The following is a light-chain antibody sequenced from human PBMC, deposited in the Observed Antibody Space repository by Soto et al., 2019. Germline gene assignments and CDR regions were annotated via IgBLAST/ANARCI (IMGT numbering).Light chain of an antibody. CDR2: AAS. CDR1: QSITSY. J-gene: IGKJ1*01. V-gene: IGKV1-39*01. Sequence: DIHMTXXXXSLSASVGDRVTITCRARQSITSYLNWYQQKPGKAPKLLIYAASSLQSGVPSRFSGSGSGTDFTLTITSLQPEDSATFYCQQSYSPPWTFGQGTKVDIK. CDR3: QQSYSPPWT.